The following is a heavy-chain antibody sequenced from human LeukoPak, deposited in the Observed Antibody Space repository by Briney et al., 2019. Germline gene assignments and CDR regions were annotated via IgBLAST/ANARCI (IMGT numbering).Heavy chain of an antibody. CDR3: ARLPYKAYGSGY. Sequence: PGGSLRLSCAASGFTFSSYAMSWVRQAPGKGLEWVSVIYSGGSTYYADSVEGRFTISRDNSKNTLYLQMNSLRAEDTAVYYCARLPYKAYGSGYWGQGTLVTVSS. J-gene: IGHJ4*02. CDR1: GFTFSSYA. D-gene: IGHD3-10*01. V-gene: IGHV3-53*01. CDR2: IYSGGST.